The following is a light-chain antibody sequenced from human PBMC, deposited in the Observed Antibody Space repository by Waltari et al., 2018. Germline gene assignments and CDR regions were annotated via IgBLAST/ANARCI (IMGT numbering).Light chain of an antibody. CDR3: QQRRNWPLT. CDR2: DTS. V-gene: IGKV3-11*01. Sequence: RGCSQSVPDYLAWYQQKPGQAPRVRIYDTSYRATGVPARFSGSGFETDFTLTISNLEPEDFAVYYCQQRRNWPLTFGGGTKVEIK. J-gene: IGKJ4*01. CDR1: QSVPDY.